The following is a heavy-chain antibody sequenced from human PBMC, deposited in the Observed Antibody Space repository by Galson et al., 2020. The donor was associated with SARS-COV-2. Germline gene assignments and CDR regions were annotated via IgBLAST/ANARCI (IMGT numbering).Heavy chain of an antibody. CDR3: TRGSNSSPFYHFDP. J-gene: IGHJ5*02. CDR2: INPNSGDT. Sequence: ASVKVSCKVSGYTLTDLSMHWVRLAPGQGLEWMGRINPNSGDTDVAQKFQGRVTMTTDTSLTTAYMELSRLTSDDTAVYYCTRGSNSSPFYHFDPWGQGTLVTVSS. D-gene: IGHD3-10*01. V-gene: IGHV1-2*06. CDR1: GYTLTDLS.